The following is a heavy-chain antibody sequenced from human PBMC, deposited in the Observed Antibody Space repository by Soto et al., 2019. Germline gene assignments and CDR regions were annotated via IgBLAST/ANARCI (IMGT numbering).Heavy chain of an antibody. J-gene: IGHJ6*02. V-gene: IGHV3-74*03. CDR1: GFTFSNYW. D-gene: IGHD6-13*01. CDR2: VNNDGTDT. CDR3: ARGGLQHALDV. Sequence: EVQLVESGGGLVQPGGSLRLSCAASGFTFSNYWMYWVRQAPGKGLVWVSRVNNDGTDTTHADSVKGRFTISRDNAENTLYLEMNSLRAEDTAVYYCARGGLQHALDVWGQGSTVTVSS.